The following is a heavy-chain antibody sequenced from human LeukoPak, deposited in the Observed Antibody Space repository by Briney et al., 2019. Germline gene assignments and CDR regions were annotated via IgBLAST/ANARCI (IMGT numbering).Heavy chain of an antibody. CDR2: INPNSGGT. CDR1: GYTFTGYY. CDR3: ARSREGIVVGATTY. Sequence: GASVKVSCKASGYTFTGYYMHWVRQAPGQGLEWMGWINPNSGGTNYAQKFQGRVTMTRDTSISTAYMELSRLRSDDTAVYYCARSREGIVVGATTYWGQGTLVTVSS. J-gene: IGHJ4*02. D-gene: IGHD1-26*01. V-gene: IGHV1-2*02.